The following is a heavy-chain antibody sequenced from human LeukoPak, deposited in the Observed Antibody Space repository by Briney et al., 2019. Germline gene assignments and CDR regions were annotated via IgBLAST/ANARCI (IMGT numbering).Heavy chain of an antibody. V-gene: IGHV3-23*01. Sequence: GGSLRLSCAASGFTFSRYSMSWVRQAPGKGLEWVSAISGSGTTIYYADSVKGRFTISRDNSKNTLYLQINSLRAEDTAVYYCAKDSGGAYFYYYYYMDVWGKGTTVTVSS. D-gene: IGHD1-26*01. CDR1: GFTFSRYS. CDR3: AKDSGGAYFYYYYYMDV. CDR2: ISGSGTTI. J-gene: IGHJ6*03.